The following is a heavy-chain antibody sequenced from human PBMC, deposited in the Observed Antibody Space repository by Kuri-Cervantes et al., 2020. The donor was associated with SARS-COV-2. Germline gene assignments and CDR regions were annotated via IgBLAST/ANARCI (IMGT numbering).Heavy chain of an antibody. V-gene: IGHV4-34*01. CDR2: INHSGST. CDR3: ARVRIFGVPGFAFDI. CDR1: GGSFSGYY. Sequence: GSLRLSCAVYGGSFSGYYWSWIRQPPGKGLEWIGEINHSGSTNYNPSPKSRVTISVDTSKNQFSLKLSSVTAADTAVYYCARVRIFGVPGFAFDIWGQGTMVTVSS. J-gene: IGHJ3*02. D-gene: IGHD3-3*01.